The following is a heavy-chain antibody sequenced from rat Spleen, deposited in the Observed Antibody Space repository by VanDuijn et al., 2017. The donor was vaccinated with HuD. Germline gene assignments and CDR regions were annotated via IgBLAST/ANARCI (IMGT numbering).Heavy chain of an antibody. CDR2: IWSSGIT. D-gene: IGHD1-11*01. V-gene: IGHV2-72*01. Sequence: QVQLKESGPGLMQPSETLSLTCTVSGFSLTSHAVGWVRQPLGKGLVWMGAIWSSGITDYASALKPRLSISRDTSKSQVFLKMNSLQTEDTATYYCARSYGGYTSNWFPYWGQGTLVTVSS. J-gene: IGHJ3*01. CDR1: GFSLTSHA. CDR3: ARSYGGYTSNWFPY.